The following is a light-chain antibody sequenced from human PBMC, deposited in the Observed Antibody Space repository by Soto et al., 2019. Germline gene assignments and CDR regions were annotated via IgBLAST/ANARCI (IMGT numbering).Light chain of an antibody. CDR3: CSYAGSHTWV. CDR2: DVS. Sequence: QYALTQPRSVSGSPGQSVTISCTGTSSDVGDYNYVSWYQQHPGKAPKLIIYDVSHRPSGVPDRFSGSKSGNTASLTISGLQAEDEADYYCCSYAGSHTWVFGGGTKLTVL. CDR1: SSDVGDYNY. V-gene: IGLV2-11*01. J-gene: IGLJ3*02.